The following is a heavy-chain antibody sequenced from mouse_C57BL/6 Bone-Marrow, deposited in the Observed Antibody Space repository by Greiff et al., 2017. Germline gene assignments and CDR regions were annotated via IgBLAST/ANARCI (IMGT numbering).Heavy chain of an antibody. CDR3: ARSFYYYGSSCAMDY. D-gene: IGHD1-1*01. CDR1: GYTFTSYW. Sequence: QVQLKESGAELVMPGASVKLSCKASGYTFTSYWMHWVKQRPGQGLEWIGEIDPSDSYTNYNQKFKGKSTLTVAKSSSTAYMQLSSLTSVDSAVYYCARSFYYYGSSCAMDYWGQGTSVTVSS. CDR2: IDPSDSYT. V-gene: IGHV1-69*01. J-gene: IGHJ4*01.